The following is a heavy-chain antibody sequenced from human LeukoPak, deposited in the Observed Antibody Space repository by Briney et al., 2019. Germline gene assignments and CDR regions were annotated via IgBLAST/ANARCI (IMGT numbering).Heavy chain of an antibody. CDR1: GFTFSGSP. V-gene: IGHV3-73*01. J-gene: IGHJ4*02. CDR2: IESKTNNYAT. CDR3: TTNSTDY. Sequence: PGGSLRLSCAASGFTFSGSPMHWVRQASGRGLEWVGRIESKTNNYATTYVASVKGRFTISRDDSKNTAYLQMNSLKTEDTAVYYCTTNSTDYWGQGTLVTVS.